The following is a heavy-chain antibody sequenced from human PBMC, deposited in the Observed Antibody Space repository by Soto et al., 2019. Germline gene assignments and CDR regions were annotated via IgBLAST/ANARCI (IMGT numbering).Heavy chain of an antibody. D-gene: IGHD3-9*01. Sequence: SETLSLTCTVSGGSISSYYWSWIRQPPGKGLEWIGYIYYSGSTNYNPSLKSRVTISVDTSKNQFSLKLSSVTAADTAVYYCARPTTDEPTIAGIWFDPWGQGTLVTVSS. V-gene: IGHV4-59*12. CDR2: IYYSGST. J-gene: IGHJ5*02. CDR3: ARPTTDEPTIAGIWFDP. CDR1: GGSISSYY.